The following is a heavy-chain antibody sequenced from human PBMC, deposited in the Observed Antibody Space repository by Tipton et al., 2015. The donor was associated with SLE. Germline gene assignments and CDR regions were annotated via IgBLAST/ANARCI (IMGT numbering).Heavy chain of an antibody. D-gene: IGHD3-9*01. Sequence: TLSLTCTVSGGSISSYYWSWIRQPPGKGLEWIGYIYYSGSTNYNLSLKSRVTISVDTSKNQFSLKLSSVTAADTAVYYCVRTYYDILTGYPQDAFDIWGQGTMVTVS. CDR3: VRTYYDILTGYPQDAFDI. V-gene: IGHV4-59*01. J-gene: IGHJ3*02. CDR1: GGSISSYY. CDR2: IYYSGST.